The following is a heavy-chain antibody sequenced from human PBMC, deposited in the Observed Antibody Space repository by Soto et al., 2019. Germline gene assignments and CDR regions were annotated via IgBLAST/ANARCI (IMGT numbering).Heavy chain of an antibody. V-gene: IGHV3-73*01. D-gene: IGHD2-15*01. J-gene: IGHJ4*02. Sequence: GGSLRLSCAASGFTFSGSAMHWVRQASGKGLEWVGRIRSKANSYATAYAASVKGRFTISRDDSKNTAYLQMNSLKTEDTAVYYWTSHRYCSGGSCYSAYWGQGTLVNVSS. CDR2: IRSKANSYAT. CDR1: GFTFSGSA. CDR3: TSHRYCSGGSCYSAY.